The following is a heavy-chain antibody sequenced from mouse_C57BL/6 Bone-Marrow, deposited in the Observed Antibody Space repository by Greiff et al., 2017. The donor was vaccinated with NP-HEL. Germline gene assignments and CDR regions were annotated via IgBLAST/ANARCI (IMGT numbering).Heavy chain of an antibody. CDR3: ARYVCYYGSRYVWYFDV. Sequence: QVQLQQPGAELVKPGASVKMSCKASGYTFTSYWITWVKQRPGQGLEWIGDIYPGSGSTNYNEKFKSKATLTVDTSSSTAYLPLSSLTSEDSAVSYGARYVCYYGSRYVWYFDVWGTGTTVTVSS. V-gene: IGHV1-55*01. CDR1: GYTFTSYW. J-gene: IGHJ1*03. D-gene: IGHD1-1*01. CDR2: IYPGSGST.